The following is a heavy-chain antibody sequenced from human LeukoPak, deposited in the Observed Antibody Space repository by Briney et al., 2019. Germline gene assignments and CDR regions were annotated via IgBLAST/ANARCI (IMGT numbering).Heavy chain of an antibody. J-gene: IGHJ4*02. CDR2: ISAYSGNT. CDR1: GYTFTSYG. D-gene: IGHD3-10*01. CDR3: ARVPPYYYGSGSYFDY. V-gene: IGHV1-18*01. Sequence: ASVKVSCKASGYTFTSYGISWVRQAPGQGLEWMGWISAYSGNTNYAQKLQGRVTMTTDTSTSTAYMELRSLRSDDTAVYYCARVPPYYYGSGSYFDYWGQGTLVTVSS.